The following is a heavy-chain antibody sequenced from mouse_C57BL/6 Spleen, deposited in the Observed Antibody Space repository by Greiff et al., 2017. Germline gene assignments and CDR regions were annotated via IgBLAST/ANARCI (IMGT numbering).Heavy chain of an antibody. CDR2: INYDGSST. V-gene: IGHV5-16*01. CDR3: AREELTFDY. D-gene: IGHD1-1*01. CDR1: GFTFSDYY. J-gene: IGHJ2*01. Sequence: EVQLQESEGGLVQPGSSMKLSCTASGFTFSDYYMAWVRQVPEKGLEWVANINYDGSSTYYLDSLKSRFIISRDNAKNILYLQMSSLKSEDTATYYCAREELTFDYWGQGTTLTVSS.